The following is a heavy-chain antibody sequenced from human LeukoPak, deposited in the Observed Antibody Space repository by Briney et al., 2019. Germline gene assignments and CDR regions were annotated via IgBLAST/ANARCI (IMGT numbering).Heavy chain of an antibody. CDR2: MNPNSGKT. J-gene: IGHJ4*02. V-gene: IGHV1-8*03. Sequence: ASVKVSCKASGYTFTGYYMHWVRQAPGQGLEWMGWMNPNSGKTGYAQKFQGRITITRNTSISTAYMELSSLRSDDTAVYYCTRETSSRFFDYWGQGTLVTVSS. CDR1: GYTFTGYY. CDR3: TRETSSRFFDY.